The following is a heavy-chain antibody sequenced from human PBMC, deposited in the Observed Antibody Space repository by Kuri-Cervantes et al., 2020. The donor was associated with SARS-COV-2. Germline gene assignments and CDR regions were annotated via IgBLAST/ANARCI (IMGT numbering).Heavy chain of an antibody. J-gene: IGHJ6*02. Sequence: ASVKVSCKASGYTFTSYGISWVRQAPGQGLEWMGWISAYNGNTNYAQKLQGRVTMTTDTSTSTAYMELRSLRSDDTAVYYCARDGAAGLVPAAIALGYYGMDVWGQGTTVTVSS. V-gene: IGHV1-18*04. CDR1: GYTFTSYG. D-gene: IGHD2-2*02. CDR2: ISAYNGNT. CDR3: ARDGAAGLVPAAIALGYYGMDV.